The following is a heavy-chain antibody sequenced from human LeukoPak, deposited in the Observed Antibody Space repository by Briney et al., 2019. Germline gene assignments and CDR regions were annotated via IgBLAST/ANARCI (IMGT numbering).Heavy chain of an antibody. D-gene: IGHD6-13*01. CDR1: GGSISSSCYH. Sequence: SETLSLTCTVSGGSISSSCYHWGWIRQPPGKGLEWIGSIYYSGSTNYNPSLKSRVTMSVDTSKSHFSLKLSSVTAADTAVYYCARGDPFRAGWFDPWGQGTLVTVSS. CDR2: IYYSGST. CDR3: ARGDPFRAGWFDP. V-gene: IGHV4-39*07. J-gene: IGHJ5*02.